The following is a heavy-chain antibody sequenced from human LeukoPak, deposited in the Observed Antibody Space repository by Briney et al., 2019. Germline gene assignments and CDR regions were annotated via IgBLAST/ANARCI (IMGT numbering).Heavy chain of an antibody. Sequence: SVKVSCKAPGGTFSSYAISWVRQAPGQGLEWMGRIIPIFGTANYAQKFQGRVTITTDESTSTAYMELSSLRSEDTAVYYCARELGYWFDPWGQGTLVTVSS. CDR1: GGTFSSYA. D-gene: IGHD3-10*01. CDR3: ARELGYWFDP. V-gene: IGHV1-69*05. CDR2: IIPIFGTA. J-gene: IGHJ5*02.